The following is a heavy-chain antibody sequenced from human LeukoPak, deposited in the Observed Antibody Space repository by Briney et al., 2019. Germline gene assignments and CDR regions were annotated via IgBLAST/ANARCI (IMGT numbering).Heavy chain of an antibody. J-gene: IGHJ4*02. CDR1: GLAFSSYG. CDR2: MQYDGGQI. CDR3: AGKAAAFYFDY. V-gene: IGHV3-30*02. D-gene: IGHD6-13*01. Sequence: GGSLRLSCTASGLAFSSYGMHWARQAPGKGLEWGAFMQYDGGQIYYADSVKGRFTISRDNSKNELYLQMNSLRPEDTAVYYCAGKAAAFYFDYWGQGTLVSVSS.